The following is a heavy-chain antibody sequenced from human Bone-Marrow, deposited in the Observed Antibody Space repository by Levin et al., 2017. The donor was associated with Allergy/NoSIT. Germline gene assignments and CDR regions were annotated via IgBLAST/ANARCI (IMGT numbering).Heavy chain of an antibody. V-gene: IGHV3-30*18. CDR3: AKDVGGGLQLGY. D-gene: IGHD5-24*01. J-gene: IGHJ4*02. CDR1: GFTFSSYG. CDR2: ISYDGSNK. Sequence: GGSLRLSCAASGFTFSSYGMHWVRQAPGKGLEWVAVISYDGSNKYYADSVKGRFTISRDNSKNTLYLQMNSLRAEDTAVYYCAKDVGGGLQLGYWGQGTLVTVSS.